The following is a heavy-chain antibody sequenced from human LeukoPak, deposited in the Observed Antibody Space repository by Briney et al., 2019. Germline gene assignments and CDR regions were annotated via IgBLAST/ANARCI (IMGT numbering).Heavy chain of an antibody. CDR2: IFYTGST. J-gene: IGHJ3*02. V-gene: IGHV4-59*01. CDR1: GGSISSYY. Sequence: SETLSLTCTGSGGSISSYYWSWIRQPPGKGLEWIGYIFYTGSTNYNPSLKSRVTISVLTSKNRFSLKLSSVTAADTAVYYCATLTGGDDAFDIWGQGTMVTVSS. D-gene: IGHD4-23*01. CDR3: ATLTGGDDAFDI.